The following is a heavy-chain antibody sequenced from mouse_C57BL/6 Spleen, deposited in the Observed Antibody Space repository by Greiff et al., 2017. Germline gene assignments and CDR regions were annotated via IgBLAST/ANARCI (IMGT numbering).Heavy chain of an antibody. Sequence: QVQLQQSGAELVKPGASVKLSCKASGYTFTSYWMHWVKQRPGQGLEWIGMIHPNSGSTNYNEKFKSKATLTVDKSSSTAYMQLSSLTSEDSAVYYCARETYYGNYGFAYWGQGTLVTVSA. CDR1: GYTFTSYW. CDR3: ARETYYGNYGFAY. CDR2: IHPNSGST. D-gene: IGHD2-10*01. J-gene: IGHJ3*01. V-gene: IGHV1-64*01.